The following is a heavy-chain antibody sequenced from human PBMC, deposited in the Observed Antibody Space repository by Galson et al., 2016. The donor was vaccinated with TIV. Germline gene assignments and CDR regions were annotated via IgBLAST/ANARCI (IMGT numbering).Heavy chain of an antibody. V-gene: IGHV3-66*03. D-gene: IGHD1-26*01. Sequence: SLRLSCAASGLSVSINYMTWVRQPPGKGLEWVSLISDRGKTYYSDSVKGRFTISRDNSRNTLYLQMNGLRAEDTAVYYCARDLIVDATYYYYYYSMDVWGQGTAVTVSS. CDR1: GLSVSINY. CDR2: ISDRGKT. J-gene: IGHJ6*02. CDR3: ARDLIVDATYYYYYYSMDV.